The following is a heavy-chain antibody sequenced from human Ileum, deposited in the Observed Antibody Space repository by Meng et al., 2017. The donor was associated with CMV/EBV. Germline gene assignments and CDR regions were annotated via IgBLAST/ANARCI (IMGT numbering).Heavy chain of an antibody. CDR3: AIDPSGYYYKF. CDR2: ISTGNNHT. Sequence: SCQASGYTFTSYAMHWVRQAPGQRLEWMGWISTGNNHTKYSQKFQGRVTFTRDTSASTAYMELSSLRSEDTAVYYCAIDPSGYYYKFWGQGTLVTVSS. D-gene: IGHD3-22*01. J-gene: IGHJ4*02. CDR1: GYTFTSYA. V-gene: IGHV1-3*04.